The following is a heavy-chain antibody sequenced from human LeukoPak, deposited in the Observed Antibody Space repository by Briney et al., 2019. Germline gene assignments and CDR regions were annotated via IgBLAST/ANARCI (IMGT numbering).Heavy chain of an antibody. D-gene: IGHD3-22*01. V-gene: IGHV3-23*01. J-gene: IGHJ3*02. CDR1: GFTFSNYA. CDR2: ISASGGTT. CDR3: AKRPRETSGYYLGAFDI. Sequence: PGGSLRLSCAASGFTFSNYAMTWVRQAPGKGLEWVSGISASGGTTYYADSVKGRFTISRDNSKNTLYLQMNSLRAEDTAVYYCAKRPRETSGYYLGAFDIWGQGTMVTVSS.